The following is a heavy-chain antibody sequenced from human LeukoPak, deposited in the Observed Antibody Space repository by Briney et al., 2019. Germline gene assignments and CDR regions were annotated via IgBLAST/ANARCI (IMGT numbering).Heavy chain of an antibody. CDR2: IYYSGST. V-gene: IGHV4-39*07. Sequence: SETLSLTCTVSGGSISSSSYYWGWIRQPPGKGLEWIGSIYYSGSTYYNPSLKSRVTISVDTSKNQFSLKLSSVTAADTAVYYCATGGIVGATDWFDPWGQGTLVTVSS. CDR1: GGSISSSSYY. CDR3: ATGGIVGATDWFDP. J-gene: IGHJ5*02. D-gene: IGHD1-26*01.